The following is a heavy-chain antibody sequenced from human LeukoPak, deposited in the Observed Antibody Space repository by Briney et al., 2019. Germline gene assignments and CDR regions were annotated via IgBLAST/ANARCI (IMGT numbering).Heavy chain of an antibody. CDR3: ARERWHCRVNCYSVYYYALDV. CDR2: INPGNGDT. D-gene: IGHD2-15*01. V-gene: IGHV1-3*01. Sequence: ASVKVSCKASGCTFTSYAMHWVRQAPGQRLEWLGWINPGNGDTKYSQNFQGRVTVTSDTSAATAYVELNSLTSEDTAVYYCARERWHCRVNCYSVYYYALDVWGQGTTVTVSS. CDR1: GCTFTSYA. J-gene: IGHJ6*02.